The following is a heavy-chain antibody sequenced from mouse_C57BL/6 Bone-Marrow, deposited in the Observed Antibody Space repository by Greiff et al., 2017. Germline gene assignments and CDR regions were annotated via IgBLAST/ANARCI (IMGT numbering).Heavy chain of an antibody. J-gene: IGHJ1*03. D-gene: IGHD2-3*01. CDR2: INPGSGGT. Sequence: VQLQQSGAELVRPGTSVKVSCKASGYAFTNYLIEWVKQRPGQGLEWIGVINPGSGGTNYNEKFKGKATLTADKSSSTAYMQLSSLTSEDSAVYVCARLDGYPWYFDVWGTGTTVTVSS. CDR1: GYAFTNYL. CDR3: ARLDGYPWYFDV. V-gene: IGHV1-54*01.